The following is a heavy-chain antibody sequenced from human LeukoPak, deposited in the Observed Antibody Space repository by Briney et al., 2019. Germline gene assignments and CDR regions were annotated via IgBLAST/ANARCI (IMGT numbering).Heavy chain of an antibody. V-gene: IGHV5-51*01. CDR1: GYFFNRYC. D-gene: IGHD5-24*01. J-gene: IGHJ4*02. CDR3: ARRDPTGGNYHTLDY. CDR2: IYPSDLDI. Sequence: GGSLKIPWEGFGYFFNRYCLAWVRPVPGKGVEWVGIIYPSDLDIRYSPSFQGQVTMSVDKSNSIAYLQWNSLKASDTGMYFCARRDPTGGNYHTLDYWGQGTLGTVPS.